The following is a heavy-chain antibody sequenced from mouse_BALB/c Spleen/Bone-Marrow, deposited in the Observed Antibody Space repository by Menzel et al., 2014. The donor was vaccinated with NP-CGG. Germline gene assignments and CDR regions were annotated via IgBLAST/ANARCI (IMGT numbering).Heavy chain of an antibody. Sequence: VKLMESGPELVKPGASVKISCEASGCSFTGYYIHWVKQRPGQGLEWIGWIFPGSGNTKYNEKFKGKATLTADTSSSTAYMQLSSLTSEDSAVYFCARVFDYWGQGTTLTVSS. V-gene: IGHV1-66*01. CDR1: GCSFTGYY. J-gene: IGHJ2*01. CDR3: ARVFDY. CDR2: IFPGSGNT.